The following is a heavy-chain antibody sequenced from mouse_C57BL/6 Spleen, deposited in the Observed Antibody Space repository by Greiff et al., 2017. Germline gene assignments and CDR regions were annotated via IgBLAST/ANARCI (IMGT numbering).Heavy chain of an antibody. J-gene: IGHJ3*01. CDR3: ARGGTAWFAY. CDR1: GYTFTSYW. D-gene: IGHD1-1*02. CDR2: IYPSDSET. Sequence: VQLQQPGAELVRPGSSVQLSCKASGYTFTSYWMDWVKQRPGQGLEWIGNIYPSDSETHYNQKFKDKATLTVDKSSSTAYMQLSSLTSEDSAVYYCARGGTAWFAYWGQGTLVTVSA. V-gene: IGHV1-61*01.